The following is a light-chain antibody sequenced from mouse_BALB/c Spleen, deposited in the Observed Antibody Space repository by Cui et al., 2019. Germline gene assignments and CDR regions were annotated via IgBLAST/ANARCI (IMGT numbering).Light chain of an antibody. CDR2: NAK. Sequence: DIQMTQSPASLSASVGATVTITCRASRNIHNYLAWYQQKQGKSPQLLIYNAKTLADGVPSRFSGSGSGTQYSLKINSMQPEDFGSYYCQHVWSTPFTFGSGTKLEIK. J-gene: IGKJ4*01. V-gene: IGKV12-41*01. CDR3: QHVWSTPFT. CDR1: RNIHNY.